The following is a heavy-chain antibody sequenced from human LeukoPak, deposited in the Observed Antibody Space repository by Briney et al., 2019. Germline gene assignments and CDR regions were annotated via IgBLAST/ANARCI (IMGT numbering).Heavy chain of an antibody. D-gene: IGHD3-9*01. Sequence: GGSLRLSCAASGLTVSSNYMSWVRQAPGKGLEWVSVIYTGGNTYYADSVKGRFTISRDNSKNTLYLQMNSLRAEDTAVYYCASARSYMYYDILTGYSRGLDAFDIWGQGTMVTVSS. V-gene: IGHV3-53*05. CDR3: ASARSYMYYDILTGYSRGLDAFDI. CDR1: GLTVSSNY. CDR2: IYTGGNT. J-gene: IGHJ3*02.